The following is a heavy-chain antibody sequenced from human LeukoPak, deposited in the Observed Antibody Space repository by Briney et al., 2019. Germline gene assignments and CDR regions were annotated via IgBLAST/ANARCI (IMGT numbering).Heavy chain of an antibody. CDR3: ARMNYYDSSGYYYVYYFDY. J-gene: IGHJ4*02. CDR2: IYYSGST. Sequence: SETLSLTCTVSGGSISSYYWSWIRQPPGKGLEWIGYIYYSGSTNYNPSLKSRVTISVDTSKNQFSLKLSSVTAADTAVYYCARMNYYDSSGYYYVYYFDYWGQGTLVTVSS. V-gene: IGHV4-59*01. D-gene: IGHD3-22*01. CDR1: GGSISSYY.